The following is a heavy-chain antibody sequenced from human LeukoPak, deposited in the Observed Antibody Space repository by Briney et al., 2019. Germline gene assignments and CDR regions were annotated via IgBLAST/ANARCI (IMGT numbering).Heavy chain of an antibody. CDR1: GFTFSSYG. D-gene: IGHD1/OR15-1a*01. Sequence: GGSLRLSCAACGFTFSSYGMHWVRQAPGKGLEWVAVIWYDGSNKYYADSVKGRFTISRDNSKNTLYPQMNSLRAEDTAVYYCARDREQFFDYWGQGTLVTVSS. V-gene: IGHV3-33*01. CDR3: ARDREQFFDY. CDR2: IWYDGSNK. J-gene: IGHJ4*02.